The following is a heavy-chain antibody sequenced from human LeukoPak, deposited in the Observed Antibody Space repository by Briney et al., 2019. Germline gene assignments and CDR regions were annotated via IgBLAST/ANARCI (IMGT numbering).Heavy chain of an antibody. CDR2: INPNSGGT. CDR3: ARVGRPLYYYDSSGYYPPENCFDP. D-gene: IGHD3-22*01. CDR1: GYTFTGYY. J-gene: IGHJ5*02. V-gene: IGHV1-2*02. Sequence: ASVKVSCKASGYTFTGYYMHWVRQAPGQGLEWMGWINPNSGGTNYAQKFQGRVTMTRDTSISTAYMELSRLRSDDTAVYYCARVGRPLYYYDSSGYYPPENCFDPWGQGTLVTVSS.